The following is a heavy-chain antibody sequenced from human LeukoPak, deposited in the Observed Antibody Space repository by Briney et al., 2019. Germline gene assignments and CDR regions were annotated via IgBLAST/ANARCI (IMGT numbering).Heavy chain of an antibody. D-gene: IGHD3-3*01. CDR2: INHSGST. CDR1: GGSFSGYY. J-gene: IGHJ4*02. Sequence: SETPSLTCAVYGGSFSGYYWSWIRQPRGKGLEWIGEINHSGSTNYNPSLKSRVTISVDTSKNQFSLKLSSVTAADTAVYYCARVTIFGVVAFDYWGQGTLVTVSS. V-gene: IGHV4-34*01. CDR3: ARVTIFGVVAFDY.